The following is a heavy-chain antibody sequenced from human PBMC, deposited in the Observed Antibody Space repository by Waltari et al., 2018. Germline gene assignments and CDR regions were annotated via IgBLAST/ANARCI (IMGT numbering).Heavy chain of an antibody. D-gene: IGHD2-15*01. CDR3: ARDAGYCSGGSCYSQDFVFDY. CDR2: IRYDGTKE. CDR1: GFPFSISG. J-gene: IGHJ4*02. Sequence: QVHLVESGGGVVRPGGSLRLSCKMSGFPFSISGIHWVRQAPGKGLEWVAFIRYDGTKEYYADSVKGRFSISRDISKNTLYLQMNSLRAEDTAVYYCARDAGYCSGGSCYSQDFVFDYWGQGTLVTVSS. V-gene: IGHV3-30*02.